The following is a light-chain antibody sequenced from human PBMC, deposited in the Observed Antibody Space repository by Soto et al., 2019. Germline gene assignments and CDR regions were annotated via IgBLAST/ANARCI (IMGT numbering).Light chain of an antibody. CDR1: QGVRSN. CDR3: QQYNDWTLT. Sequence: EILMTQCPVTLSVSPGERATLSCGASQGVRSNLDWYQQKNGKAPSLLIYGAFTRATGIPARLSGTGYGTELTITISSMKYEDFELYYCQQYNDWTLTFGQGTKVDIK. V-gene: IGKV3-15*01. CDR2: GAF. J-gene: IGKJ1*01.